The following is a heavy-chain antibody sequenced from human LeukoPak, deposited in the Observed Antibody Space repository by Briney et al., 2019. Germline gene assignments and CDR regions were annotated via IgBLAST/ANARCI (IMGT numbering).Heavy chain of an antibody. CDR3: ARDNYYDSSASTLDY. V-gene: IGHV3-23*01. J-gene: IGHJ4*02. CDR2: FICRVGIT. CDR1: AFTFSSHA. Sequence: RGCLRLSCAASAFTFSSHAMSWGRQAPGGGLEWVSSFICRVGITYYADSGKGRCTISRDNSKNTLYPQMNTLRAEDTAVYYCARDNYYDSSASTLDYWGQGTLVNVSS. D-gene: IGHD3-22*01.